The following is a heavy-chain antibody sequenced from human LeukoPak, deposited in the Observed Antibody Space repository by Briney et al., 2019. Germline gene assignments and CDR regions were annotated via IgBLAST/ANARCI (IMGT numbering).Heavy chain of an antibody. CDR2: ISWNSGSI. Sequence: GGSLRLSCAASGFTFDDYAMHWVRQAPGKGLEWVSGISWNSGSIGYADSVKGRFTISRDNAKNSLYLQMNSLRAEDTAVYYCARVNWNDLGYYFDYWGQGTLVTVSS. V-gene: IGHV3-9*01. D-gene: IGHD1-1*01. J-gene: IGHJ4*02. CDR3: ARVNWNDLGYYFDY. CDR1: GFTFDDYA.